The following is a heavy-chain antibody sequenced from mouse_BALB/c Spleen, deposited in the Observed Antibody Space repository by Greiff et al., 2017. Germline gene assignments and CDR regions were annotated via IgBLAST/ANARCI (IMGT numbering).Heavy chain of an antibody. J-gene: IGHJ4*01. V-gene: IGHV1S81*02. CDR3: ASLLYYYGMDY. D-gene: IGHD2-12*01. Sequence: QVLLMQPGAGLVKPADSVSLSCTASGYTFTSDWLRWVMQRPGQGLEWIGEIIPSNGRTNYNETFKSRATLTSDKSSSTVFMHLSSLTSEDSAVLYCASLLYYYGMDYWGQGTLVTVSA. CDR2: IIPSNGRT. CDR1: GYTFTSDW.